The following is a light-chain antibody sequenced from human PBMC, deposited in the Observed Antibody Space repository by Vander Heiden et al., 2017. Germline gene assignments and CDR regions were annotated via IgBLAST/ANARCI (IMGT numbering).Light chain of an antibody. J-gene: IGKJ4*01. CDR1: QSDSISY. V-gene: IGKV3-20*01. CDR3: QQDGSEPPLT. Sequence: EIVLTQSPGPLSWSQGERATLCCRARQSDSISYLAWYQQKPGQAPRLLIYGASSRATGSPDRFRGSGSGTDFTLTISRLEPEDVAVYYCQQDGSEPPLTFGGGIKVEIK. CDR2: GAS.